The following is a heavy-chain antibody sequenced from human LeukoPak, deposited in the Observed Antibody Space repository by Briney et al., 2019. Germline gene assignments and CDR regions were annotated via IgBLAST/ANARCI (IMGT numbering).Heavy chain of an antibody. CDR3: TRSHDLY. J-gene: IGHJ4*02. D-gene: IGHD3-3*01. CDR1: ADSFSGSL. Sequence: SETLSLTCTVSADSFSGSLWAWIRQPPGKGLEWIGYVSDSGSTNYNPSLNSRPSISLDTAKNQFSLKLRSVTAADTAVYYCTRSHDLYWGQGTLVTVSS. V-gene: IGHV4-59*01. CDR2: VSDSGST.